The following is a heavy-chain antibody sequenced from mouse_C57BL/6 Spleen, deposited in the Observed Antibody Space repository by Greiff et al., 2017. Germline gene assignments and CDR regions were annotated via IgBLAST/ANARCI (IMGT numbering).Heavy chain of an antibody. CDR1: GYTFTSYW. D-gene: IGHD2-5*01. J-gene: IGHJ2*01. V-gene: IGHV1-52*01. CDR3: ARSVYYSNYIFDY. CDR2: IDPSDSET. Sequence: QVQLQQPGAELVRPGSSVKLSCKASGYTFTSYWMHWVKQRPIQGLEWIGNIDPSDSETHYNQKFKDKATLTVDKSSSTAYMQLSSLTSEDSAVYYCARSVYYSNYIFDYWGQGTTLTVSS.